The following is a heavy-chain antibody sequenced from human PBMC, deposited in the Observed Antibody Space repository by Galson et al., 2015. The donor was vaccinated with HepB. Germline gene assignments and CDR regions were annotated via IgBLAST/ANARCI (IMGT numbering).Heavy chain of an antibody. CDR3: VKDMGHGDYGWAFDV. V-gene: IGHV3-9*01. CDR1: GFILDDYT. D-gene: IGHD4-17*01. Sequence: SLRLSCAASGFILDDYTMHWVRQVPGKGLEWVSRISWNSGNIGYADSVKGRFTISRDNAENSLTLQMDSLTAEDTALYYCVKDMGHGDYGWAFDVWGQGTMVIVSS. J-gene: IGHJ3*01. CDR2: ISWNSGNI.